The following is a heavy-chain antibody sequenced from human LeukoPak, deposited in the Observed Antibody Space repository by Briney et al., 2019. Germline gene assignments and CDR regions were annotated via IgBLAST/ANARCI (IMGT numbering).Heavy chain of an antibody. CDR3: ARDPTNTSGRYAYFDS. J-gene: IGHJ4*02. D-gene: IGHD6-19*01. CDR2: ISCYNGDT. CDR1: GYTFTHHG. Sequence: VSVKVSCKASGYTFTHHGISWVRQAPGQGLEWMAWISCYNGDTHYAQKFQGRVTLTTDTSTTTAFMELRSLRSDDTAVYYCARDPTNTSGRYAYFDSWGQGTLVTVSS. V-gene: IGHV1-18*01.